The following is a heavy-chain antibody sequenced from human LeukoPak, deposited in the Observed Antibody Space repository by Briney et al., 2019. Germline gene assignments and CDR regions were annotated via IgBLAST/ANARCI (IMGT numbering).Heavy chain of an antibody. CDR2: IYYSGST. Sequence: PSETLSLTCTVSGGSVRTYFWGWIRQPPGRGLEWIGNIYYSGSTNYNPSLKSRVTLSVDTSKNHFSLKLNSVTAADTAVYYCARLASDSNDYWGQGTLVTVSS. D-gene: IGHD2-21*02. CDR1: GGSVRTYF. CDR3: ARLASDSNDY. V-gene: IGHV4-59*08. J-gene: IGHJ4*02.